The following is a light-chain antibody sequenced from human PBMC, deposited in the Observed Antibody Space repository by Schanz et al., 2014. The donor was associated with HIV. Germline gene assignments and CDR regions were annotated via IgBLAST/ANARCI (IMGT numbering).Light chain of an antibody. CDR3: SSYAGSNNV. CDR1: SSDVGDFNF. V-gene: IGLV2-14*01. CDR2: EGS. J-gene: IGLJ1*01. Sequence: QSALTQPTSVSGSPGQSITISCTVASSDVGDFNFVSWYQQHPGKAPKLMIYEGSKWPSGVSNRFSGSKSGNTASLTVSGLQAEDEADYYCSSYAGSNNVFGTGTKLTVL.